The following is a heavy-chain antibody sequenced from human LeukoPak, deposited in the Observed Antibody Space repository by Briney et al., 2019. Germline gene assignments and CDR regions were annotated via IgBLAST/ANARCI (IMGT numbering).Heavy chain of an antibody. CDR2: INPSGGST. V-gene: IGHV1-46*01. Sequence: ASVTVSCTASGYTFTSYYMHWVRQAPGQGLEWMGIINPSGGSTSYAQKFQGRVTMTRDTSTSTVYMELSSLRSEDTAVYYCARAVAAGRRFDYWGQGTLVTVSS. D-gene: IGHD6-13*01. CDR1: GYTFTSYY. CDR3: ARAVAAGRRFDY. J-gene: IGHJ4*02.